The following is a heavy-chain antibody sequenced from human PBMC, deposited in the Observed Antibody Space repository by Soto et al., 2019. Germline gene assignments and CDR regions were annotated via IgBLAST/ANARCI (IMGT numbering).Heavy chain of an antibody. J-gene: IGHJ6*02. Sequence: GGSLRLSCAASGFTVKNYQMNWVRQAPGKGLEWVSVIYSGGVTYYPDSVKGRFTTIRDTSKNTVYLQMNSLRADDTAMYYCARDPSTTGYYGLDVWGQGTTVTVSS. CDR1: GFTVKNYQ. CDR3: ARDPSTTGYYGLDV. CDR2: IYSGGVT. V-gene: IGHV3-53*01.